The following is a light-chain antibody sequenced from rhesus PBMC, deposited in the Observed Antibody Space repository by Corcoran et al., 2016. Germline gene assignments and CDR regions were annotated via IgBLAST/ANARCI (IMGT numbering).Light chain of an antibody. V-gene: IGLV2-32*02. J-gene: IGLJ6*01. CDR2: EVS. CDR3: SSYAGSNTYV. Sequence: QAALTQPRSVSGSPGQSVTISCPGTSSDIGGYNYVSWYQHHPGTAPKPMIYEVSKRPSGVSDRFSGSKSGNTASLTISGLQAEDEADYYCSSYAGSNTYVFGSGTKLTVL. CDR1: SSDIGGYNY.